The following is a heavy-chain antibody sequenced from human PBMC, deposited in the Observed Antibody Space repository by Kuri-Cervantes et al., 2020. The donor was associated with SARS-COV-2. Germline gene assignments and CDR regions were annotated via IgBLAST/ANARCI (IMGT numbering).Heavy chain of an antibody. CDR3: ARVPYRGAKYNWFDP. V-gene: IGHV4-59*01. J-gene: IGHJ5*02. CDR1: GGSISSYY. D-gene: IGHD3-10*01. Sequence: GSLRLSCTVSGGSISSYYWSWIRQPPGKGLEWIGYIYYSGSTNYNPSLKSRVTISVDTSKNQFSLKLSSVTAADTAVYYCARVPYRGAKYNWFDPWGQGTRVTVSS. CDR2: IYYSGST.